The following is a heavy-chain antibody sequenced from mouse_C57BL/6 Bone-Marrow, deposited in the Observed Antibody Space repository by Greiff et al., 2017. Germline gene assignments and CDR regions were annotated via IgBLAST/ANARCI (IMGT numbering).Heavy chain of an antibody. CDR1: GFTFSDYG. CDR3: ARDYYDGSIYDWYFDV. D-gene: IGHD1-1*01. V-gene: IGHV5-17*01. Sequence: EVKLVESGGGLVKPGGSLKLSCAASGFTFSDYGMHWVRQAPEKGLEWVAYISSGSSTIYYADTVKGRFTISSDNAKNTLFQQMTWLRSEDTAMYYCARDYYDGSIYDWYFDVWGTGTTVTVSS. J-gene: IGHJ1*03. CDR2: ISSGSSTI.